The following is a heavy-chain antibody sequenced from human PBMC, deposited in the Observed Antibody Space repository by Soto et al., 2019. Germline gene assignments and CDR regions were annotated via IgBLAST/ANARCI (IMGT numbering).Heavy chain of an antibody. CDR3: AHSPWGAAPDY. CDR2: IYWNDEK. J-gene: IGHJ4*02. Sequence: SGPTLVNPTQTLTLTCSFSGFSLTSGGAGVGWIRQPPGKGLEWLALIYWNDEKRYSPSLKSRLTITKDTSKNQVVLTMTNMDPVDTATYYCAHSPWGAAPDYWGQGTPVTVSS. CDR1: GFSLTSGGAG. D-gene: IGHD3-16*01. V-gene: IGHV2-5*01.